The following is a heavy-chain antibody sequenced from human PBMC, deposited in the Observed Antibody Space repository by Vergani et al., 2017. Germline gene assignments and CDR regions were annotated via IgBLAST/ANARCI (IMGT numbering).Heavy chain of an antibody. CDR1: GFTFSSYG. CDR2: ISYDGSNK. J-gene: IGHJ4*02. CDR3: AKEGGWAYYFDY. V-gene: IGHV3-30*18. Sequence: QVQLVESGGGVVQPGRSLRLSCAASGFTFSSYGMHWVRQAPGKGLEWVAVISYDGSNKYYADSVKGRFTISRDNSKNTLYLQMNSLRAEDTAVYYCAKEGGWAYYFDYWGQGTLVTVSS. D-gene: IGHD6-19*01.